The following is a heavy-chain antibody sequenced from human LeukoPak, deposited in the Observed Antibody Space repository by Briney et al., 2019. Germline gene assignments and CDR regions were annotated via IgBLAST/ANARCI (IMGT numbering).Heavy chain of an antibody. CDR3: ASSDSSGYYPSEPFDY. CDR1: GGSFSGYY. CDR2: INHSGST. Sequence: PSETLSLTCAVYGGSFSGYYWSWIRQPPGKGLEWIGEINHSGSTNYNPSLKSRVTISVDTSKNQFSPKLSSVTAADTAVYYCASSDSSGYYPSEPFDYWGQGTLVTVSS. V-gene: IGHV4-34*01. J-gene: IGHJ4*02. D-gene: IGHD3-22*01.